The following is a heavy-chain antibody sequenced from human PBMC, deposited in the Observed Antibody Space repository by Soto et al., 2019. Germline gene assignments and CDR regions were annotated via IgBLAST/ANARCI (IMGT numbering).Heavy chain of an antibody. D-gene: IGHD6-19*01. CDR3: ARDLSGHSTGWYYFDS. V-gene: IGHV1-3*04. J-gene: IGHJ4*02. CDR1: GYTFTSYA. CDR2: INNGNSKT. Sequence: GASVKVSCKASGYTFTSYAIHWVRQAPGQRLEWMGWINNGNSKTKYSQKFQGRVTITRDTYASTAYMELSSLRYEDTAVYYCARDLSGHSTGWYYFDSWGQGALVTGSS.